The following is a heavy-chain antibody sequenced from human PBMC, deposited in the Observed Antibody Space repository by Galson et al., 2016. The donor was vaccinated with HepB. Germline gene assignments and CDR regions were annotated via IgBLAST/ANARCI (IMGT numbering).Heavy chain of an antibody. J-gene: IGHJ6*04. CDR2: IIPVLGIT. CDR1: GGTFNSYT. D-gene: IGHD3-3*01. V-gene: IGHV1-69*02. Sequence: SVKVSCKASGGTFNSYTLTWVRQVPGQGLEWMGRIIPVLGITNYAQKFQGRVTITADKSTSTTYMDISSLKYDDAAVYYCAKSNWSSVRYYGLDVWGKGTTVIVSS. CDR3: AKSNWSSVRYYGLDV.